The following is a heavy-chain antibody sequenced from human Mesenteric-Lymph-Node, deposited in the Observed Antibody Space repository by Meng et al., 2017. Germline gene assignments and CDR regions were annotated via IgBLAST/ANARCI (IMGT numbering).Heavy chain of an antibody. CDR1: GGSFSGYY. CDR3: ARDHDDSLNYYYGMDV. Sequence: GSLRLSCAVYGGSFSGYYWSWIRQPPGKGLEWIGEINHSGSTNYNPSLKSRVTISVDTSKNQFSLKLSSVTAADTAVYYCARDHDDSLNYYYGMDVWGQGTTVTVSS. J-gene: IGHJ6*02. D-gene: IGHD3-9*01. CDR2: INHSGST. V-gene: IGHV4-34*01.